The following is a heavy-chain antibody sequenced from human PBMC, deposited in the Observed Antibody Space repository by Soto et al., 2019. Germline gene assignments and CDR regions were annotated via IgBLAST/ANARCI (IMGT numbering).Heavy chain of an antibody. J-gene: IGHJ6*02. CDR1: GFTFSSYG. D-gene: IGHD6-13*01. CDR2: IWYDGSNK. CDR3: ARDPNHSSSWFYGMDV. Sequence: QVQLVESGGGVVQPGRSLRLSCAASGFTFSSYGMHWVRQAPGKGLEWVAVIWYDGSNKYYADFVKGRFTISRDNSKNTLYLQMNSLRAEDTAVYYCARDPNHSSSWFYGMDVWGQGTTVTVSS. V-gene: IGHV3-33*01.